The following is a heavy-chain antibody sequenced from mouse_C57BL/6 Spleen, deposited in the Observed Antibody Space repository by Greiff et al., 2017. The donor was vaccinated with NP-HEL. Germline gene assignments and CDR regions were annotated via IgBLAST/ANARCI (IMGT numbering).Heavy chain of an antibody. CDR2: IYPRSGNT. V-gene: IGHV1-81*01. CDR1: GYTFTSYG. J-gene: IGHJ4*01. D-gene: IGHD2-4*01. CDR3: ARSNDYDGRYYAMDY. Sequence: VQLQQSGAELARPGASVKLSCKASGYTFTSYGISWVKQRTGQGLEWIGEIYPRSGNTYYNEKFKGKATLTADKSSSTAYMELRSLTSEDSAVYFCARSNDYDGRYYAMDYWGQGTSVTVSS.